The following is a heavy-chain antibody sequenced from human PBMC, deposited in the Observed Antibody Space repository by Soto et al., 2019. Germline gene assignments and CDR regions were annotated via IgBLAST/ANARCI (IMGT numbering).Heavy chain of an antibody. D-gene: IGHD3-9*01. Sequence: ASVKVSCKVSGYTLTELSMHWVRQAPGKGLEWMGGFDPEDGETIYAQKFQGRVTMTEDTSTDTAYMELSSLRSEDTAVYYCATDRRISLSARYFGWLLQTYNWFDPWGQGTLVTVSS. V-gene: IGHV1-24*01. J-gene: IGHJ5*02. CDR1: GYTLTELS. CDR3: ATDRRISLSARYFGWLLQTYNWFDP. CDR2: FDPEDGET.